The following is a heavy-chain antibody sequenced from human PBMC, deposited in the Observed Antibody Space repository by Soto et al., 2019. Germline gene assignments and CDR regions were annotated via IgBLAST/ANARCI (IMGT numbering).Heavy chain of an antibody. J-gene: IGHJ6*02. Sequence: QVQLVQSGAEVKKPGSSVKVSCKASGGTFSRYTFTWVRQAPEQGLEWMGRIIPIIDIPNYAQNFQGRVTITADKATSTAYMELSSLTSDDTAVYYCASHFTGVLVLGTSPPGGDNYGWDVWGQGTTVTFSS. CDR1: GGTFSRYT. CDR3: ASHFTGVLVLGTSPPGGDNYGWDV. D-gene: IGHD2-8*02. CDR2: IIPIIDIP. V-gene: IGHV1-69*02.